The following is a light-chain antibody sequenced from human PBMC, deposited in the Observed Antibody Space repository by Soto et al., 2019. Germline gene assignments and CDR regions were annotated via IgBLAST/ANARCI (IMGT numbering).Light chain of an antibody. CDR2: EVT. CDR3: NSFRVSHLYV. V-gene: IGLV2-14*01. CDR1: SSDIGSYNA. J-gene: IGLJ1*01. Sequence: QSVLTQPASVSGSPGQTITISCTGTSSDIGSYNAVSWYQHHPGKAPKLIIYEVTHRPSGVSDRFSASKSGNTASLTISGLQAEDEADYYCNSFRVSHLYVFGTGTKFTAL.